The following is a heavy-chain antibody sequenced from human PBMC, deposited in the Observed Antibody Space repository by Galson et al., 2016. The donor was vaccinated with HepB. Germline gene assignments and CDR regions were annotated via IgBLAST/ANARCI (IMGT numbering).Heavy chain of an antibody. CDR1: GYTFTSNA. V-gene: IGHV1-3*01. CDR2: DNGGDDNT. Sequence: SVKVSCKASGYTFTSNAIHWVRQAPGQRLEWLGWDNGGDDNTKYSQSFQGRVTFTRDTSANTVYMELRALRPEDTATYFCARGNSDGWYHDYWGQGTLVIVSS. J-gene: IGHJ4*02. CDR3: ARGNSDGWYHDY. D-gene: IGHD6-19*01.